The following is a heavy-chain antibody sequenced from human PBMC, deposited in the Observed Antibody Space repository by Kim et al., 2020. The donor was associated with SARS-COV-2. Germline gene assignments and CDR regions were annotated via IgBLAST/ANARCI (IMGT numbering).Heavy chain of an antibody. CDR2: ISYDGSNK. D-gene: IGHD2-2*01. CDR3: AKGGRCGRSSTSCYYYYYGMDV. Sequence: GGSLRLSCAASGFTFSSYGMHWVRQAPGKGLEWVAVISYDGSNKYYADSVKGRFTISRDNSKNTLYLQMNSLRAEDTAVYYCAKGGRCGRSSTSCYYYYYGMDVWGQGTTVTVSS. J-gene: IGHJ6*02. CDR1: GFTFSSYG. V-gene: IGHV3-30*18.